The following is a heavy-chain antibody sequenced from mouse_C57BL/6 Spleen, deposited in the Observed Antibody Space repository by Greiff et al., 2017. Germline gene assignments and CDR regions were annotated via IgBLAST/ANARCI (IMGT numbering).Heavy chain of an antibody. J-gene: IGHJ3*01. CDR2: ISGGGGNT. CDR3: ARPFYYDDDKAFAY. D-gene: IGHD2-4*01. CDR1: GFTFSSYT. V-gene: IGHV5-9*01. Sequence: EVMLVESGGGLVKPGGSLKLSCAASGFTFSSYTMSWVRQTPEKRLEWVATISGGGGNTYYPDSVKGRFTISRDNAKNTLYLQMSSLRSEDTALDYCARPFYYDDDKAFAYWGQGTLVTVSA.